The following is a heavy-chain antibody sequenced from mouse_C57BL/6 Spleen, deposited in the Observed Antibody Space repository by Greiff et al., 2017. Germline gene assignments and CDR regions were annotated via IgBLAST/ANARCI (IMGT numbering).Heavy chain of an antibody. Sequence: EVQGVESGGDLVKPGGSLKLSCAASGFTFSSYGMSWVRQTPEKRLEWVATISSGGSYTYYTDSVKGRFTISRDNAKNTLYLQMSRLKSEDTAMYYCARDYSNPAWFAYWGQGTLVTVSA. D-gene: IGHD2-5*01. V-gene: IGHV5-6*01. CDR3: ARDYSNPAWFAY. CDR2: ISSGGSYT. J-gene: IGHJ3*01. CDR1: GFTFSSYG.